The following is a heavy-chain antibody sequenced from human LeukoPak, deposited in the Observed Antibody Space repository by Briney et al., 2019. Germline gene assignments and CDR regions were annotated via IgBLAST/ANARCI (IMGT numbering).Heavy chain of an antibody. Sequence: GGSLRFSCAASGFTFSNYWMHWVRQAPGKGLVWVSRINTDGSSTNYADSVKGRFTISRDNAKNTLYLQMNTLRVEDTAVYYCTRDLMDYDVSTGLHHYYMDVWGQGTTVTVSS. CDR3: TRDLMDYDVSTGLHHYYMDV. J-gene: IGHJ6*02. CDR2: INTDGSST. D-gene: IGHD3-9*01. CDR1: GFTFSNYW. V-gene: IGHV3-74*01.